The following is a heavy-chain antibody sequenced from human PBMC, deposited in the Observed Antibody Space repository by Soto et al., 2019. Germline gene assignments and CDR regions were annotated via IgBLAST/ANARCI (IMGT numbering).Heavy chain of an antibody. D-gene: IGHD3-9*01. V-gene: IGHV4-59*08. Sequence: PSETLSLTCTVSGGSISSYYWSWIRQPPGKGLEWIGYIYYSGSTNYNPSLKSRVTISVDTSKNQFSLKLSSVTAADTAVYYCARSPYDILTGYYVTYYFDYWGQGTLVTVSS. CDR1: GGSISSYY. CDR3: ARSPYDILTGYYVTYYFDY. CDR2: IYYSGST. J-gene: IGHJ4*02.